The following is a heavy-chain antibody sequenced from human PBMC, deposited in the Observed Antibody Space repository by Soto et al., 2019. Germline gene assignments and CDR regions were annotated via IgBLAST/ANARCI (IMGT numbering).Heavy chain of an antibody. D-gene: IGHD3-3*01. V-gene: IGHV5-51*01. CDR3: ARGGVSTRTFDY. CDR2: IYPSDSDT. Sequence: GESLKISCKGSGYNFAGYWIAWVRQMPGKGLGLMGIIYPSDSDTRYRPSFQGQVTISADKSISSAYLQWSSLRASDTAMYYCARGGVSTRTFDYWGQGTPVTVSS. J-gene: IGHJ4*02. CDR1: GYNFAGYW.